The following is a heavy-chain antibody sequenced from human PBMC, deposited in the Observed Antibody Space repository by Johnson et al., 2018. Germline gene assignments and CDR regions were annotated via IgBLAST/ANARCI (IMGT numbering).Heavy chain of an antibody. Sequence: EVRLVECGAEVKEHGVSMKISCKAARYSFTNYWIGWVRQMPGKGLEWMGIIYPGDSDTRYSPSFQGQVTISAHNSIIITYLQRSSLKASDSAMYFCARHETPERRLNYWGQGTLVTVSS. CDR2: IYPGDSDT. CDR3: ARHETPERRLNY. CDR1: RYSFTNYW. J-gene: IGHJ4*02. D-gene: IGHD1-1*01. V-gene: IGHV5-51*01.